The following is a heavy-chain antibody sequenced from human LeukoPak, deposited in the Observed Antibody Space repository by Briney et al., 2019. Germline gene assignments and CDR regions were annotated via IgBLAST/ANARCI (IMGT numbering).Heavy chain of an antibody. CDR1: GGTFSSYA. CDR2: IIPIFGTA. J-gene: IGHJ4*02. CDR3: ARGVPSSSWFPTAFDY. V-gene: IGHV1-69*05. Sequence: SVKVSCKASGGTFSSYAISRVRQAPGQGLEWMGGIIPIFGTANYAQKFQGRVTITTDESTSTAYMEQSSLRSEDTAVYYCARGVPSSSWFPTAFDYWGQGTLVTVSS. D-gene: IGHD6-13*01.